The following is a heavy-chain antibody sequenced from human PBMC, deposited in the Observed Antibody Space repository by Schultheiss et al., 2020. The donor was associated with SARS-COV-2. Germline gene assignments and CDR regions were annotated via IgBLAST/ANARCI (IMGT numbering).Heavy chain of an antibody. CDR1: GFTFSSYA. V-gene: IGHV3-23*01. CDR2: ISGSGGST. D-gene: IGHD2-2*02. CDR3: AKRGAVVPAAIQGYYFDY. Sequence: GGSLRLSCAASGFTFSSYAMSWVRQAPGKGLEWVSAISGSGGSTYYADSVKGRFTISRDNSKNTLYLQMNSLRAEDTAVYYCAKRGAVVPAAIQGYYFDYWGQGTLVTVSS. J-gene: IGHJ4*02.